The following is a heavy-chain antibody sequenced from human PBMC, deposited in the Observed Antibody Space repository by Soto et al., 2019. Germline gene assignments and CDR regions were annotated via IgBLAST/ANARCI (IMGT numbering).Heavy chain of an antibody. CDR3: AKQADYDFWSGYYAFDI. CDR1: GFTFSSYA. D-gene: IGHD3-3*01. Sequence: EVQLLESGGGLVQPGGSLRLSCAASGFTFSSYAMSWVRQAPGKGLEWVSAISGSGGSTYYADSVKGRFTISRDNSKNTLYLQMNSLRADDTAVYYCAKQADYDFWSGYYAFDIWGQGTMVTVSS. V-gene: IGHV3-23*01. J-gene: IGHJ3*02. CDR2: ISGSGGST.